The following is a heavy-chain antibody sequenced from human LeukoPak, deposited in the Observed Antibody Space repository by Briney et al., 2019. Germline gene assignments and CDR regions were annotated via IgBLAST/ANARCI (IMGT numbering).Heavy chain of an antibody. CDR3: ARAEWEPRTIGIQH. J-gene: IGHJ1*01. V-gene: IGHV1-8*01. Sequence: ASVKVSCKASGYTFTSYDINWVRQATGQGLEWMGWMNPNSGNTGYAQKFQGRVTMTRNTSISTAYMELSSLRSEDTAVYYCARAEWEPRTIGIQHWGQGTLVTVSS. D-gene: IGHD1-26*01. CDR2: MNPNSGNT. CDR1: GYTFTSYD.